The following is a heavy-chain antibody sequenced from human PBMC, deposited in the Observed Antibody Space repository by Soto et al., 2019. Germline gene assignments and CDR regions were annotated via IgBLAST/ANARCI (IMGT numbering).Heavy chain of an antibody. CDR3: ARVGLRGYWYYYYGMDV. CDR1: GGSISSGDYY. J-gene: IGHJ6*02. CDR2: IYYSGST. D-gene: IGHD3-3*01. V-gene: IGHV4-30-4*01. Sequence: SETLSLTCTVSGGSISSGDYYWSWIRQPPGKGLEWIGYIYYSGSTYYNPSLKSRVTISVDTSKNQFSLKLSSVTAADTAVYYCARVGLRGYWYYYYGMDVWGQGPTVTVSS.